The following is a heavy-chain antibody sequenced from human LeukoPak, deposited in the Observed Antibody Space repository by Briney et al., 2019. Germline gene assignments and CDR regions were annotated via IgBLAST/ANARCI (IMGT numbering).Heavy chain of an antibody. V-gene: IGHV4-39*07. J-gene: IGHJ2*01. D-gene: IGHD5-24*01. CDR3: ARVGDGYNSGILGDRARRYWYFDL. CDR2: IYYSGST. CDR1: GGSISSSSYY. Sequence: SETLSLTCTVSGGSISSSSYYWGWIRQPPGKGLEWIGSIYYSGSTYYNPSLKSRVTISVDTSKNQFSLKLSSVTAADTAVYYCARVGDGYNSGILGDRARRYWYFDLWGRGTLVTVSS.